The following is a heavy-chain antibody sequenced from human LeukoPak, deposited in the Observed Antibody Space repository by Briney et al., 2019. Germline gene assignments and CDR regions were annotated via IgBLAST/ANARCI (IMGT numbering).Heavy chain of an antibody. D-gene: IGHD3-9*01. V-gene: IGHV3-74*03. CDR1: GFTFSSYA. CDR3: ASLGTLVP. CDR2: INTDGSIT. Sequence: GGSLRLSCAASGFTFSSYAMSWVRQAPGKGLVWVSRINTDGSITTYADSVKGRFTISRDNAKNTLYLQMNSLRDEDTAVYYCASLGTLVPWGQGTLVTVSS. J-gene: IGHJ5*02.